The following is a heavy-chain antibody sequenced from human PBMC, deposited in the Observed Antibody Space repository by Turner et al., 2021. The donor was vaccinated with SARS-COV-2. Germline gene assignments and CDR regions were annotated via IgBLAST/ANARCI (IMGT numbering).Heavy chain of an antibody. CDR1: GFTFSSYG. D-gene: IGHD3-10*01. CDR2: ISYDGSNK. Sequence: QVQLVESGGGVVQPGRSLRLSCAASGFTFSSYGMQWVRQAPGKGLEWVAVISYDGSNKYYADSVKGRFTISRDNSKNTLYLQMNILRAEDTAVYYCAKDGAPFLLYFGEPTFYFDYWGQGTLVTVSS. V-gene: IGHV3-30*18. CDR3: AKDGAPFLLYFGEPTFYFDY. J-gene: IGHJ4*02.